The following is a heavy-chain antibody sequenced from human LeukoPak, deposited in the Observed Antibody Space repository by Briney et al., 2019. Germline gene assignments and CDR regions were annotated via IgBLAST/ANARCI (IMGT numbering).Heavy chain of an antibody. D-gene: IGHD3-3*01. J-gene: IGHJ4*02. CDR3: ARYDFNKFFDY. CDR2: IYYSGST. V-gene: IGHV4-59*01. Sequence: SETLSLTCTVSGGSISPYYWSWIRQPPGKGLEWIGYIYYSGSTNYNSSLKSRVTMSVDTSKNQFSLKLTSVTAADTAVYYCARYDFNKFFDYWGQGILVTVSS. CDR1: GGSISPYY.